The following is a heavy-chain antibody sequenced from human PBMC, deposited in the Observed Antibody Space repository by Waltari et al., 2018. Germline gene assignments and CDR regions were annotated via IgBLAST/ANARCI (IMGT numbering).Heavy chain of an antibody. D-gene: IGHD3-10*01. CDR3: ARERGGLFDY. CDR2: FNAGNGNT. V-gene: IGHV1-3*01. J-gene: IGHJ4*02. CDR1: GYTFTDYV. Sequence: QVQLVQSGAEVKKPGASVTVSCKTSGYTFTDYVIQWLRQAPGQRPAWMGWFNAGNGNTYDSQKFRGRVIISGDTSASTVYMELSGLTSEDTAVYYCARERGGLFDYWGQGTLVTVSS.